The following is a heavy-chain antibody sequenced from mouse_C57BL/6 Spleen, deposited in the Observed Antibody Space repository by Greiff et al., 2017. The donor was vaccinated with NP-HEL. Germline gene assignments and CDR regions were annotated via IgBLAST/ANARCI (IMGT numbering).Heavy chain of an antibody. J-gene: IGHJ3*01. D-gene: IGHD1-1*01. CDR1: GYTFTDYN. Sequence: SGPELVKPGASVKIPCKASGYTFTDYNMDWVKQSHGKSLEWIGDINPNNGGTIYNQKFKGKATLTVDKSSSTAYMELRSLTSEDTAVYYCARGLWGSSGAYWGQGTLVTVSA. V-gene: IGHV1-18*01. CDR2: INPNNGGT. CDR3: ARGLWGSSGAY.